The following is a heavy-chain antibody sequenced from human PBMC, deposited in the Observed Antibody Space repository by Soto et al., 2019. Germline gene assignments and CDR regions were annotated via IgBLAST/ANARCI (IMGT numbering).Heavy chain of an antibody. D-gene: IGHD3-22*01. Sequence: PGGSLRLSCAASGFTFSSYAMSWVRQAPGKGLEWVSAISGSGGSTYYADSVKGRFTISRDNSKNTLYLQMNSLRAEDTAVYYCAKGYYDSSGYYDVEPYYFDPWGQGTLVTVSS. CDR1: GFTFSSYA. V-gene: IGHV3-23*01. J-gene: IGHJ5*02. CDR2: ISGSGGST. CDR3: AKGYYDSSGYYDVEPYYFDP.